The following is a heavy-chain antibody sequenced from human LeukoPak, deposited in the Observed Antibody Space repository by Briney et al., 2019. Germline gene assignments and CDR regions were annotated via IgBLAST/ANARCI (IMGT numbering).Heavy chain of an antibody. D-gene: IGHD1-26*01. CDR2: INPNRGGT. CDR1: GYTFTGYY. Sequence: ASVKVSCKASGYTFTGYYMHWVRQAPGQGLEWMGWINPNRGGTNYAQKLQGSVTMTRDTSIGTVYMELSRVRSDDTGVYYCARAVGATTGIDYWGQGTLVTVSS. J-gene: IGHJ4*02. CDR3: ARAVGATTGIDY. V-gene: IGHV1-2*02.